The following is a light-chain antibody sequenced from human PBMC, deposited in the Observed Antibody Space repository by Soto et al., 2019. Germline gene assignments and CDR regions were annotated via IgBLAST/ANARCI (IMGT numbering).Light chain of an antibody. J-gene: IGLJ2*01. CDR3: SSYAGRNNVI. CDR2: EVN. CDR1: SSDISKYNY. Sequence: QSALTQPPSASGSPGQSVPISCTGTSSDISKYNYVSWYQQHPGKAPKLLIYEVNKRPSEVPERFSGSKSANTASLTVSGLQAEDDADYYCSSYAGRNNVIFGGGTKLTVL. V-gene: IGLV2-8*01.